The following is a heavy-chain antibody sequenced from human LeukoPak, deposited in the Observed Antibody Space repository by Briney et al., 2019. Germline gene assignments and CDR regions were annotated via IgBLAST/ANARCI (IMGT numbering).Heavy chain of an antibody. J-gene: IGHJ3*02. CDR2: IYYSGST. CDR1: GGSISSSSYY. CDR3: ARDGGRTIGSNVLRYFDWLSHDAFDI. V-gene: IGHV4-39*07. Sequence: SETLSLTCTVSGGSISSSSYYWGWIRQPPGKGLEWIGSIYYSGSTYYNPSLKSRVTISVDTSKNQFSLKLSSVTAADTAVYYCARDGGRTIGSNVLRYFDWLSHDAFDIWGQGTMVTVSS. D-gene: IGHD3-9*01.